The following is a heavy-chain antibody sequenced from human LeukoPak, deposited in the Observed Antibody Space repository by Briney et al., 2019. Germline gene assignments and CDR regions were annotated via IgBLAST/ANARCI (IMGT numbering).Heavy chain of an antibody. CDR1: GFTFSSYS. D-gene: IGHD6-13*01. Sequence: GGPLRLSCAASGFTFSSYSMNWVRQAPGKGLEWVSSISSSSSYIYYADSVKGRFTISRDNAKNSLYLQMNSLRAEDTAVYYCARDVAAAGYYWGQGTLVTVSS. CDR2: ISSSSSYI. J-gene: IGHJ4*02. CDR3: ARDVAAAGYY. V-gene: IGHV3-21*01.